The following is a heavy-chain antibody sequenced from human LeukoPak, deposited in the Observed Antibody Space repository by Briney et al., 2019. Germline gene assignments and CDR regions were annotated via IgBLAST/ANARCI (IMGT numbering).Heavy chain of an antibody. CDR3: ARDGNIAMVKHEY. D-gene: IGHD5-18*01. Sequence: ASVKVSCKASGYTFTGYYMHWVRQAPGQGLEWMGWINTNTGNPTYAQGFIGRFVFSLDTSVSTAYLQISSLKAEDTAVYYCARDGNIAMVKHEYWGQGTLVTVSS. CDR1: GYTFTGYY. V-gene: IGHV7-4-1*02. J-gene: IGHJ4*02. CDR2: INTNTGNP.